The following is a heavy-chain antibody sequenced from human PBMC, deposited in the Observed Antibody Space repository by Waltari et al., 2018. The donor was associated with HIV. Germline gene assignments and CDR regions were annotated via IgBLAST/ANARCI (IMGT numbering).Heavy chain of an antibody. V-gene: IGHV3-48*01. CDR2: IRVRAGTM. Sequence: EVKLVESGGRLVQPGGSLRLSCAGPGFTLSEYGMDWVHQAPGKALDGVSYIRVRAGTMYYADSVKGRFTISRDNANHSFYLQMNSMTAADTAVYFCARDGFDLPSAYGMDVWSQGTTVTVSS. J-gene: IGHJ6*02. D-gene: IGHD3-10*01. CDR1: GFTLSEYG. CDR3: ARDGFDLPSAYGMDV.